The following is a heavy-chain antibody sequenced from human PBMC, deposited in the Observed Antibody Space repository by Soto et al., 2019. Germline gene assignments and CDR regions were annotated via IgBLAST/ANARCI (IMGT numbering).Heavy chain of an antibody. CDR2: ISAYNGNT. J-gene: IGHJ4*01. CDR3: ARGFEDYDFWSGPPIVENFEY. D-gene: IGHD3-3*01. CDR1: GYTFTSYG. V-gene: IGHV1-18*04. Sequence: GASVKVSCKASGYTFTSYGISWVRQAPVQGLEWMGWISAYNGNTNYAQKLQGRVTMTTDTSTSTAYMERRSLRSDDTAVYYCARGFEDYDFWSGPPIVENFEYWGHGTLVTVSS.